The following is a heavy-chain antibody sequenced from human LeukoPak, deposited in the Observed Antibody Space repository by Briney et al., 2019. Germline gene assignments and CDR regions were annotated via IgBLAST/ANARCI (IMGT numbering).Heavy chain of an antibody. J-gene: IGHJ4*02. D-gene: IGHD3-3*01. CDR2: IYHSGST. CDR3: ARGRTYDFWSGYPLNFDY. CDR1: GGSISSGGYS. Sequence: PSQTLSLTCAVSGGSISSGGYSWSWIRQPPGKGLEWLGYIYHSGSTYYNPSLKSRVTISVDRSKNQFSLKLSSVTAADTAVYYCARGRTYDFWSGYPLNFDYWGQGTLVTVSS. V-gene: IGHV4-30-2*01.